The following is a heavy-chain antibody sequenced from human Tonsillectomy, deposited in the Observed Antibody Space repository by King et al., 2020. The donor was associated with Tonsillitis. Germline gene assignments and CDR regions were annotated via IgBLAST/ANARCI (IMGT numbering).Heavy chain of an antibody. Sequence: QLTLKESGPVLVKPTETLTLTCTVSGFSLSNAKMSVSWIRQPPGKALEWLAHIFSNDEKSYSTSLKSRLTISKDTSKSQVVLTMTNMDPVATGTYYCARVTTVTKSYYYYGMDVWGQGTTVTVSS. CDR1: GFSLSNAKMS. CDR2: IFSNDEK. J-gene: IGHJ6*02. D-gene: IGHD4-17*01. CDR3: ARVTTVTKSYYYYGMDV. V-gene: IGHV2-26*01.